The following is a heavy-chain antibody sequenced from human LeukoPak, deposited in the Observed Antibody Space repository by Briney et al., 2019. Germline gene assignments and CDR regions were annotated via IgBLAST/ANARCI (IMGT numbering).Heavy chain of an antibody. CDR3: ARGTGIAARAHYDY. V-gene: IGHV4-59*01. Sequence: SETLSLTCTVSGGSISSYYWSWIRQPPGKGLEWIGYIYYSGSTNYNPSLKSRVTISVDTSKNQFSLKLSSVTAADTAVYYCARGTGIAARAHYDYWGQGTLVTVSS. D-gene: IGHD6-6*01. CDR2: IYYSGST. J-gene: IGHJ4*02. CDR1: GGSISSYY.